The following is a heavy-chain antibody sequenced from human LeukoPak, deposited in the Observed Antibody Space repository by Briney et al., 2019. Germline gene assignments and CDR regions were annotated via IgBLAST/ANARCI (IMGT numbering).Heavy chain of an antibody. CDR3: ARGGAFYWNPRY. D-gene: IGHD1-1*01. CDR2: LYTDDTT. CDR1: GFIVSDYY. V-gene: IGHV3-53*01. Sequence: PGGSLRLSCVASGFIVSDYYMSWVRQAPGKGLEWVSLLYTDDTTIYADSVEGRFTISRDDSKNTIYLHMTTLRGEDTAVYYCARGGAFYWNPRYWGQGTLVTVSS. J-gene: IGHJ4*02.